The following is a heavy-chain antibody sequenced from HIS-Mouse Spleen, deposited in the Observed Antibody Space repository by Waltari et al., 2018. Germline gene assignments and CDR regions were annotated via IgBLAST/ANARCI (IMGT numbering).Heavy chain of an antibody. Sequence: QLQLQESGPGLVKPSETLSLTCTVSGGSISSSSYYWGWIRQPPGKGLEWIRSINYCGSTYYNPSLKSRVTISVDTSKNQFSLKLSSVTAADTAVYYCAREIPYSSSWYDWYFDLWGRGTLVTVSS. J-gene: IGHJ2*01. CDR3: AREIPYSSSWYDWYFDL. CDR2: INYCGST. V-gene: IGHV4-39*07. CDR1: GGSISSSSYY. D-gene: IGHD6-13*01.